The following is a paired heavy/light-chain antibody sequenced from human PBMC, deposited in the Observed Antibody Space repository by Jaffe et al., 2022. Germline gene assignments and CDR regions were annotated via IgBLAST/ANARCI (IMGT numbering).Heavy chain of an antibody. CDR3: AGPSGTYYGAFDI. CDR2: FYQSGTS. J-gene: IGHJ3*02. V-gene: IGHV4-38-2*02. CDR1: GFSVSSGLY. D-gene: IGHD1-26*01. Sequence: QMQLQESGPRLVKTSETLSLACTVSGFSVSSGLYWGWIRQPPGKGLEWIGSFYQSGTSYYNPSLESRVTISVDTSRNQFSLNVNSVTAADTAVYYCAGPSGTYYGAFDIWGQGAMVSVSS.
Light chain of an antibody. CDR3: QQANSFPQT. Sequence: DIQMTQSPSSVSASVGDRVTISCRASQGINRWLAWYQQKPGKAPKLLIYTASTLRSGVPSRFSGSGSGTDFTLTISSLQPEDFATYYCQQANSFPQTFGQGTKVEIK. J-gene: IGKJ1*01. CDR1: QGINRW. V-gene: IGKV1-12*01. CDR2: TAS.